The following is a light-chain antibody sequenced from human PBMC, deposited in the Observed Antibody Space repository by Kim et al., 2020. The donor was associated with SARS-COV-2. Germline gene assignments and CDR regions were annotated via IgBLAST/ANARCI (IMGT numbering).Light chain of an antibody. CDR2: QDD. V-gene: IGLV3-1*01. CDR3: LAWDSSTVV. J-gene: IGLJ2*01. CDR1: KLGDKY. Sequence: SYELTQPPSVSVSPGQTASITCSGDKLGDKYTFWYQQKPGQSPVLVVYQDDKRPSGIPERFSGSNSGNTATLTISGTQAIDEADYYCLAWDSSTVVFGGG.